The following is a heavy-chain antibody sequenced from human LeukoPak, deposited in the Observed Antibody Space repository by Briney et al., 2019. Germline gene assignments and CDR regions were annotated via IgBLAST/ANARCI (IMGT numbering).Heavy chain of an antibody. V-gene: IGHV4-31*03. CDR2: IYYSGIT. CDR3: ARTSYDILTGYFNNWFDP. CDR1: GGSIGSGGYY. Sequence: SETLSLTCTVSGGSIGSGGYYWSWIRQHPGKGLEWIGYIYYSGITYYNPSLKSRVTISVDTSKNQFSLKLSSVTAADTAVYYCARTSYDILTGYFNNWFDPWGQGTLVTVSS. J-gene: IGHJ5*02. D-gene: IGHD3-9*01.